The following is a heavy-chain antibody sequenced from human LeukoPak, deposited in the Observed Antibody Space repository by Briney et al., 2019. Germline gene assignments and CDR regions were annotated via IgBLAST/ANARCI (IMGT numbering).Heavy chain of an antibody. CDR1: GFTFSTYI. CDR3: AKDHESSSYPTTDC. V-gene: IGHV3-23*01. J-gene: IGHJ4*02. D-gene: IGHD3-22*01. Sequence: GGSLRLSCEASGFTFSTYIMTWHRQAQGKGLEWVSTIKAGAEATLHTDSVKDRFTISRDNSKNTLYLQMNSSRADDTALYFCAKDHESSSYPTTDCWGQGTLVSVSS. CDR2: IKAGAEAT.